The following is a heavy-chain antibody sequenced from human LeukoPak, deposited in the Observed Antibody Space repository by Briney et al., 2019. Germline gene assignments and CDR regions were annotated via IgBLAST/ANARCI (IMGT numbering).Heavy chain of an antibody. D-gene: IGHD3-3*01. J-gene: IGHJ6*03. CDR3: ARDLYDFWSGYYYYYMDV. CDR2: IGTTSSSI. Sequence: GGSLRLSCAASGFTFSFYTMNWIRQAPGKGLEWVSSIGTTSSSIYYADSVRGRFTVSRDNARNSLVLQMNSLRAEDTAVYYCARDLYDFWSGYYYYYMDVWGKGTTVTVSS. V-gene: IGHV3-21*01. CDR1: GFTFSFYT.